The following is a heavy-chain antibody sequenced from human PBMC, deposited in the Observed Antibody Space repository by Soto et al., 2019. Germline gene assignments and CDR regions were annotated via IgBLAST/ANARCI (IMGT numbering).Heavy chain of an antibody. D-gene: IGHD3-22*01. CDR1: GFTVSSNY. CDR3: ARDRVESGYPEYFQH. V-gene: IGHV3-53*01. J-gene: IGHJ1*01. CDR2: IYSGGST. Sequence: EVQLVESGGGLIQPGGSLRLSCAASGFTVSSNYMSWVRQAPGKGLEWVSVIYSGGSTYYADSVKGRFTISRDNSKITLYLQMNSLRAEDTAVYYCARDRVESGYPEYFQHWGQDTLVTVSS.